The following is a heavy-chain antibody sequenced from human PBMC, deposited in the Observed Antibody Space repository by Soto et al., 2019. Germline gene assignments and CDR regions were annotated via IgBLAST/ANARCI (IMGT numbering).Heavy chain of an antibody. J-gene: IGHJ4*02. CDR1: GFTFSNSW. Sequence: EVKLVESGGGLVQPGGSQRLSCADSGFTFSNSWMSWVRQAPGKGLEWVANIKQDGSEKYYADSVKGRFTISRDNARKSLFLQMNSLRAEDTAVYYCARVRRAVTTAYWGQGTLVTVSS. D-gene: IGHD4-17*01. CDR3: ARVRRAVTTAY. CDR2: IKQDGSEK. V-gene: IGHV3-7*01.